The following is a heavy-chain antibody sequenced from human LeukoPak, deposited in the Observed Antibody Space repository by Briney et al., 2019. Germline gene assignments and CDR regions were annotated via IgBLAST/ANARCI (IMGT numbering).Heavy chain of an antibody. CDR2: FYSRGTT. V-gene: IGHV4-4*07. J-gene: IGHJ4*02. Sequence: SETLSLTCSVSGGSITNYYWSWIRQPAGKGLEWIGRFYSRGTTYYNPPLRSRVSLSGDESKNQLSLKMYSVTAADTAVYYCVRDEGLTGYPDYWGEGTLVTVS. CDR3: VRDEGLTGYPDY. D-gene: IGHD3-9*01. CDR1: GGSITNYY.